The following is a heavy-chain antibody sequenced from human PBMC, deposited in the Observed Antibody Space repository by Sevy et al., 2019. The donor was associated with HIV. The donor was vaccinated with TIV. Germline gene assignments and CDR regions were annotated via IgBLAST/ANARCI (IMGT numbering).Heavy chain of an antibody. CDR1: GFTFSSYV. CDR2: ISYDGKNK. J-gene: IGHJ3*02. D-gene: IGHD3-22*01. V-gene: IGHV3-30*04. CDR3: VTACIPLSNYYDSSRYDKDDAFDI. Sequence: GGSLRLSCAASGFTFSSYVIHCVRQAPGKGLEWVAVISYDGKNKEYVDSVKGRFTVSRDNSKDKLYLQMNSLRVEDTAVYYCVTACIPLSNYYDSSRYDKDDAFDIWGQGTQVTVSS.